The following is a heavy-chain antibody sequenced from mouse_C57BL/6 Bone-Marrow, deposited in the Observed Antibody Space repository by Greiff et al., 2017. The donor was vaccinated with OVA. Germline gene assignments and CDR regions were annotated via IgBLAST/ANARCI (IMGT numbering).Heavy chain of an antibody. D-gene: IGHD1-1*01. CDR1: GYTFTSYW. J-gene: IGHJ4*01. CDR2: IYPSGSYT. Sequence: QVQLQQSGAELVKPGASVKLSCKASGYTFTSYWMQWVKQRPGQGLEWIGEIYPSGSYTNYNQKFKGKATLPVDTSSSTAYMQLSSLTSEDSAVYYCARWPQVPSCDGSSYVAMDYWGQGTSVTVSS. CDR3: ARWPQVPSCDGSSYVAMDY. V-gene: IGHV1-50*01.